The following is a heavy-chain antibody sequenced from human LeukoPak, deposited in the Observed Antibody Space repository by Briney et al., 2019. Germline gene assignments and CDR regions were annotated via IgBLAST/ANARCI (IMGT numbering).Heavy chain of an antibody. V-gene: IGHV4-39*07. CDR2: IYYSGST. Sequence: PSETLSLTCTVSGGSISSSTYFWGWIRQPPGKGLEWIGTIYYSGSTYYNPSLKSRVTISIEKSKNQFSLKLSSVTAADTAVYYCAGAYCGGDCYPGRAFDIWGQGTMVTVSS. CDR3: AGAYCGGDCYPGRAFDI. CDR1: GGSISSSTYF. J-gene: IGHJ3*02. D-gene: IGHD2-21*02.